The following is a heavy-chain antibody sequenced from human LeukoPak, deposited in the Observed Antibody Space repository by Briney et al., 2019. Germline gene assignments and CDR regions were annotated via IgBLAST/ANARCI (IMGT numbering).Heavy chain of an antibody. V-gene: IGHV3-21*01. CDR2: ISGSSNDI. CDR1: GFTFNYYT. Sequence: GGSLRLSCVASGFTFNYYTMNWVRQAPGKGLEWVSLISGSSNDISYADSVKGRFTITRDNAKKSVYLQMNNLKAEDTAVYYCAKDLNRIVVVPAVLDYWGQGTLVTVSS. D-gene: IGHD2-2*01. J-gene: IGHJ4*02. CDR3: AKDLNRIVVVPAVLDY.